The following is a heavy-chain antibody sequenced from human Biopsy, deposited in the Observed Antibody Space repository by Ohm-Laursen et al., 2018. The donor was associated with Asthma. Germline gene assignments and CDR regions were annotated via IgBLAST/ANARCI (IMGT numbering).Heavy chain of an antibody. CDR2: ISYDGSNK. CDR1: GFTFSSYA. Sequence: RSLRLSCAASGFTFSSYAMNWARQAPGKGLEWVAVISYDGSNKYYADSVKGRFTISRDNSKNTLYLQMNSLRAEDTAVYYCAREGIAVAHFDYWGQGTLVTVSS. D-gene: IGHD6-19*01. V-gene: IGHV3-30-3*01. J-gene: IGHJ4*02. CDR3: AREGIAVAHFDY.